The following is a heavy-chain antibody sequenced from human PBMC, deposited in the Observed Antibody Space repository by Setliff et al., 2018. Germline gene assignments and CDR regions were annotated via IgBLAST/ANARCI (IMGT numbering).Heavy chain of an antibody. J-gene: IGHJ4*02. Sequence: PSETLSLTCTVSGGSISSSSYYWGWIRQPPGKGLEWIGSIYYSGSTYYNPSLKSRVTISVDTSKNQFSLKLSSVTAADTAVYYCARYCSSTSCYGEDTFEYWGQGTLVTVSS. V-gene: IGHV4-39*07. CDR1: GGSISSSSYY. CDR2: IYYSGST. D-gene: IGHD2-2*01. CDR3: ARYCSSTSCYGEDTFEY.